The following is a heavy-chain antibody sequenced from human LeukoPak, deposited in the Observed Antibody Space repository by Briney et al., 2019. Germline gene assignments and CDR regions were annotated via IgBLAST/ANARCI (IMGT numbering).Heavy chain of an antibody. Sequence: PSETLPLTCAVSGGSISSSNWWSWVRQPPGKGLEWIGEIYHSGSTNYNPSLKSRVTISVDKSKNQFSLKLSSVTAADTAVYYCAFIAAAYYYYGMDVWAKGPRSPSP. J-gene: IGHJ6*02. CDR3: AFIAAAYYYYGMDV. D-gene: IGHD6-13*01. CDR2: IYHSGST. V-gene: IGHV4-4*02. CDR1: GGSISSSNW.